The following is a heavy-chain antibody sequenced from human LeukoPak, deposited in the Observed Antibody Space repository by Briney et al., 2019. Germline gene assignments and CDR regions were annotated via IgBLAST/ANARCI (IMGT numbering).Heavy chain of an antibody. V-gene: IGHV3-21*04. D-gene: IGHD6-19*01. Sequence: GGSLRLSCAASGFTFSSYSMNWVRQAPGKGLEWVSSISSSSSYIYYADSVKGRFTISRDNSKNTLYLQMNSLRAEDTAVYYCARGKEPVAGSLSHFDYWGQGTLVTVSS. CDR2: ISSSSSYI. J-gene: IGHJ4*02. CDR3: ARGKEPVAGSLSHFDY. CDR1: GFTFSSYS.